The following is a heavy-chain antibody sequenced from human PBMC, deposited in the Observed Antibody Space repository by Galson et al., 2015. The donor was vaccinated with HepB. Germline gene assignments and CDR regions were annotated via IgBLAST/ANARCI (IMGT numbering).Heavy chain of an antibody. D-gene: IGHD1-26*01. Sequence: SETLSLTCTVSGDSISSSYWSWIRQPPGKGLEWIGFTYYTGNIHYNPSFSSRVTISIDRSKNQFSLSLTSVTAADTAVYYCAKGGATGSFVHALDIVGQGTMLAVSS. CDR3: AKGGATGSFVHALDI. J-gene: IGHJ3*02. CDR2: TYYTGNI. V-gene: IGHV4-59*01. CDR1: GDSISSSY.